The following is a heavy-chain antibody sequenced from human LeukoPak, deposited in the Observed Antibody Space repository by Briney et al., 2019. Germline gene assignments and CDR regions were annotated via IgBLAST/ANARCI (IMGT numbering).Heavy chain of an antibody. CDR2: TYYRSKWYN. J-gene: IGHJ4*02. V-gene: IGHV6-1*01. Sequence: SQTLSLTFAISGDTVSSNSVAWNWIRQSPSRGLEWLGKTYYRSKWYNEYAVSVKSRISINPDTSKNQFSLQLNSVTPEDTAVYYCARTVAGFVYYWGQGTLVTVSS. CDR3: ARTVAGFVYY. D-gene: IGHD6-19*01. CDR1: GDTVSSNSVA.